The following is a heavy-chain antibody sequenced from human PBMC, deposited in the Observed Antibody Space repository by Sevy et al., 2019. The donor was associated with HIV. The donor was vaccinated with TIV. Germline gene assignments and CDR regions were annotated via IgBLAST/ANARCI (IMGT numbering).Heavy chain of an antibody. CDR3: ARAEYYYDSSGLDY. Sequence: SETLSLTCTVSGGSISSYYWIWIRQPPGKGLEWIGYIYYSGSTNYNPSLKSRVTISVDTSKNQFSLKLSSVTAADTAVYYCARAEYYYDSSGLDYWGQGTLVTVSS. J-gene: IGHJ4*02. CDR1: GGSISSYY. D-gene: IGHD3-22*01. V-gene: IGHV4-59*01. CDR2: IYYSGST.